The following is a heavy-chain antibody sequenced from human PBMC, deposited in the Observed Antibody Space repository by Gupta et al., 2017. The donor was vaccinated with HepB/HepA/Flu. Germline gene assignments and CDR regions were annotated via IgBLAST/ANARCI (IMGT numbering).Heavy chain of an antibody. CDR1: GFSLTTSGVG. Sequence: QITLKESGPTLVKPTQTLTLTCTFSGFSLTTSGVGVGWIRQPPGKALEWLALIYWDDDKRYSPSLKSRLTITKDTSKNQVVLXMXNMDPVXTGTYYCARNVAPRLLDLWGQGTLVTVSS. J-gene: IGHJ5*02. D-gene: IGHD6-6*01. CDR3: ARNVAPRLLDL. CDR2: IYWDDDK. V-gene: IGHV2-5*02.